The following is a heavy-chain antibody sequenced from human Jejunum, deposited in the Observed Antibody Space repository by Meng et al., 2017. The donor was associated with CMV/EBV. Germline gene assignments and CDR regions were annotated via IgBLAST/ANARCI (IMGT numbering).Heavy chain of an antibody. J-gene: IGHJ5*02. D-gene: IGHD3-16*01. CDR2: FHPGGTT. Sequence: QLQLHGSGPGLVRSSETLSLTCSVSGGPISGYYWSWVRQPAGKRLEWIGRFHPGGTTNYNPSLENRITVSVDSSKNQFFLKLTSVTAADTAIYYCARECVGEAYDCQWNYWFDPWGRGTLVTVSS. V-gene: IGHV4-4*07. CDR1: GGPISGYY. CDR3: ARECVGEAYDCQWNYWFDP.